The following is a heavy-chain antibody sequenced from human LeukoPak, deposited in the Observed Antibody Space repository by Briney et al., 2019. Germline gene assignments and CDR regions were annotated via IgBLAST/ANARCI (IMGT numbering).Heavy chain of an antibody. CDR2: INHSGST. J-gene: IGHJ5*02. D-gene: IGHD3-9*01. CDR3: ARGLHYDILTGYWFDP. CDR1: GGSFSGYY. Sequence: SSETLSLTCAVYGGSFSGYYWSWIRQPPGKGLEWIGEINHSGSTNYNPSLKSRVTISVDTSKNQFSLKLSSVTAADTAVYYRARGLHYDILTGYWFDPWGQGTLVTVSS. V-gene: IGHV4-34*01.